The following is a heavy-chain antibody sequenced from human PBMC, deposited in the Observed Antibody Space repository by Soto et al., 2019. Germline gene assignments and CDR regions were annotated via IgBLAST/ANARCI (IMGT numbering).Heavy chain of an antibody. J-gene: IGHJ5*01. D-gene: IGHD3-16*01. V-gene: IGHV4-31*03. CDR2: IYYSGST. CDR1: GGSISSGGYY. CDR3: ATDSGGPPLNRFDS. Sequence: PSETLSLTCTVSGGSISSGGYYWSWIRQHPGKGLEWIGYIYYSGSTYYNPSLKSRISISVDTSKNQFSLTLNSVTAADTAVYYCATDSGGPPLNRFDSWGHGTLVTVSS.